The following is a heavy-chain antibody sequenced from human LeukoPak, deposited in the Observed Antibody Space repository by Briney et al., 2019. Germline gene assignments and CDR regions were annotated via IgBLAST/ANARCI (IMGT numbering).Heavy chain of an antibody. CDR3: AKSYYYHSGSFDY. Sequence: GSLRLSCAASGFTFSTFNMHWVRQAPGKGLEWVAVFSSDGRSTFYAENVQGRFTLSRDNSKNTLSLQMNSLRAEDTAVYYCAKSYYYHSGSFDYWGQGTLVTVSS. CDR1: GFTFSTFN. CDR2: FSSDGRST. J-gene: IGHJ4*02. V-gene: IGHV3-30*18. D-gene: IGHD3-10*01.